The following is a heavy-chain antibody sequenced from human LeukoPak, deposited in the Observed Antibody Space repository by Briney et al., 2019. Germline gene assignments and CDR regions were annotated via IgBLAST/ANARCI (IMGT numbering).Heavy chain of an antibody. V-gene: IGHV4-59*01. Sequence: SETLPLTCTGSGGSISKYYWRWIRQPPGQGLEWIGYIYNSGSTNYNPSLKSRVTISVDTSKNQFSLELISVTAADTAVYYCARVDDSSAYIDYWGQGTLVTVSS. J-gene: IGHJ4*02. D-gene: IGHD3-22*01. CDR1: GGSISKYY. CDR3: ARVDDSSAYIDY. CDR2: IYNSGST.